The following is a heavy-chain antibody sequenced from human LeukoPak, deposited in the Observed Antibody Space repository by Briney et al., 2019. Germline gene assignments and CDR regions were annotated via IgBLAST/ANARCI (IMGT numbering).Heavy chain of an antibody. J-gene: IGHJ4*02. CDR3: ARGGTTCSDDKCYSEGLDY. D-gene: IGHD2-15*01. Sequence: ESLKISCKGSGYSFTNYWLGRVRQMPGKGLELIGIIYPGDSDSRYSPSFQGQVTISVDKSINTAYLQWSSLKASDTGIYYCARGGTTCSDDKCYSEGLDYWGQGTLVTVSS. CDR2: IYPGDSDS. CDR1: GYSFTNYW. V-gene: IGHV5-51*01.